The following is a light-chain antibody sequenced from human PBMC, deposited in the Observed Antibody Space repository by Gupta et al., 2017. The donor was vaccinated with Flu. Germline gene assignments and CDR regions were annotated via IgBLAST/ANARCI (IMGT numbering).Light chain of an antibody. CDR2: VGS. CDR3: KQCEHWPRT. J-gene: IGKJ5*01. CDR1: QGLRYSDGNTY. V-gene: IGKV2-30*01. Sequence: DVVMTQSPLSLPVTVGQPASISCRSSQGLRYSDGNTYLHWFQQRPGHSPRRLIHVGSYRDFGVPDRFSGSGSGTDFRLKISRVEAEDIGVDYCKQCEHWPRTFGQGTRLEMK.